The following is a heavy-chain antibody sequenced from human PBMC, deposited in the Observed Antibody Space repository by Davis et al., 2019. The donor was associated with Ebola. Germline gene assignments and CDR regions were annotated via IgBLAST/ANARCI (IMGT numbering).Heavy chain of an antibody. CDR3: AKQGDYYGSGNNFDY. CDR1: GFTFSSYA. J-gene: IGHJ4*02. Sequence: PGGSLRLSCAASGFTFSSYAMSWVRQAPGKGLEWVSAISGSGGSTYYADSVKGRFTISRDNSKNTLYLQMNSLRAEDTAVYYCAKQGDYYGSGNNFDYWGQGTLVTVSS. CDR2: ISGSGGST. D-gene: IGHD3-10*01. V-gene: IGHV3-23*01.